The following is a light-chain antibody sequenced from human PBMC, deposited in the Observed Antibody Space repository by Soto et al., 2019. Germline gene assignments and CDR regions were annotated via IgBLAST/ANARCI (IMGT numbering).Light chain of an antibody. CDR3: QAWDNSVI. CDR1: KLGAKY. V-gene: IGLV3-1*01. CDR2: DDN. Sequence: SYELTQPPSVSVSPGQTTPMTCSGDKLGAKYVCWYQQKPGQSPVLVIYDDNKRPSGIPERFSGSNSGNTATLTISGTQALDEADYFCQAWDNSVIFGGGTKLTVL. J-gene: IGLJ2*01.